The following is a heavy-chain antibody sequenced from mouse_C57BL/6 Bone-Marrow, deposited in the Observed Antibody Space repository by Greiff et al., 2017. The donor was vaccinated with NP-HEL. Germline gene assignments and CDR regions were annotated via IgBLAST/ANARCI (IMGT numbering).Heavy chain of an antibody. Sequence: EVKLVESGGGLVQPGGSLKLSCAASGFTFSDYYMYWVRQTPEKRLEWVAYISNGGGSTYYPDTVTGRFTISRDNAKNTLYLQMSRLKSEDTAMYYCARHGAGAMDYWGQGTSVTVSS. CDR1: GFTFSDYY. J-gene: IGHJ4*01. V-gene: IGHV5-12*01. CDR2: ISNGGGST. CDR3: ARHGAGAMDY. D-gene: IGHD4-1*01.